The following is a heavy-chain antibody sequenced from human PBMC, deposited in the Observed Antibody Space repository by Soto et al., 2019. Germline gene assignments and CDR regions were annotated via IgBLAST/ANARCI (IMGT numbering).Heavy chain of an antibody. Sequence: QVQLVESGGGLVKPGGSLRLSCAASGFTFSDYYVSWVRQAPGKGLEWVSYISSGSDYTNYVDSVRGRFTISRDNAKNSLYLQMNSLIAEDTAVYYCARGYGAFDMWGQGTMVTVSS. CDR3: ARGYGAFDM. V-gene: IGHV3-11*06. J-gene: IGHJ3*02. D-gene: IGHD2-15*01. CDR1: GFTFSDYY. CDR2: ISSGSDYT.